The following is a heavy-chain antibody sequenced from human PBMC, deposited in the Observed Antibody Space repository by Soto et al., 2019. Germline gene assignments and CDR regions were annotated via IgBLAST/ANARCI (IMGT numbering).Heavy chain of an antibody. CDR3: ARSPIPARTARFDP. V-gene: IGHV3-30-3*01. D-gene: IGHD6-6*01. J-gene: IGHJ5*02. CDR2: ISFDGGNK. CDR1: GFTFSSYA. Sequence: QVQLVESGGGVVQPGRSLRLSCAASGFTFSSYAMHLVRQAPGKGLEWVAVISFDGGNKYYADSVKGRFTISRNNFKHTLYLQMTSLRAEDTAVFFCARSPIPARTARFDPWGQGTLVTVSS.